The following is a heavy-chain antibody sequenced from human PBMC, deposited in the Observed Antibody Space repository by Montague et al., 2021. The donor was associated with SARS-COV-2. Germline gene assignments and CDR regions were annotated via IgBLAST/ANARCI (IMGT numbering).Heavy chain of an antibody. J-gene: IGHJ4*02. CDR1: GGSISSSSYY. CDR3: AGAVETTVVTHFDY. Sequence: SETRSLTCTVSGGSISSSSYYWGWIRQPPGKGLEWIGSIYYSGSTYYNPSLKSRVTISVDTSKNQFSLKLTSVTAAATAVYYCAGAVETTVVTHFDYWGQGTLVTVSS. CDR2: IYYSGST. D-gene: IGHD4-23*01. V-gene: IGHV4-39*07.